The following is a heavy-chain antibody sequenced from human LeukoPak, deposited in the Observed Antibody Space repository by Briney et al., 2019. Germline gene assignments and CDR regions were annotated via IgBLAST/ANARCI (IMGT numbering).Heavy chain of an antibody. CDR1: GGSISSYY. V-gene: IGHV4-59*01. Sequence: SETLSLTCTVSGGSISSYYGSWIRQPPGKGLEWIGYIYYSGSTNYNPSLKSRVTISVDTSKNQFSLKLSSVTAADTAVYYCASAGGYSSSWYTPEAFDIWGQGTMVTVSS. CDR2: IYYSGST. D-gene: IGHD6-13*01. J-gene: IGHJ3*02. CDR3: ASAGGYSSSWYTPEAFDI.